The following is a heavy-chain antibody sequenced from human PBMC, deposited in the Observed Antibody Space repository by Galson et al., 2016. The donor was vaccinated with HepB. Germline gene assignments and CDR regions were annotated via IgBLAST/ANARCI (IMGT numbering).Heavy chain of an antibody. CDR3: AKTDWDYDGANWFDP. Sequence: SLRLSCAASGFTFSSYALTRVRQAPGKGLEWVSVISGSGGSTYYTDSVKGRFTISRDNSKNTLYLQMNSLRAEDTAVYYCAKTDWDYDGANWFDPWGQGTLVTVSS. V-gene: IGHV3-23*01. CDR2: ISGSGGST. J-gene: IGHJ5*02. D-gene: IGHD4-17*01. CDR1: GFTFSSYA.